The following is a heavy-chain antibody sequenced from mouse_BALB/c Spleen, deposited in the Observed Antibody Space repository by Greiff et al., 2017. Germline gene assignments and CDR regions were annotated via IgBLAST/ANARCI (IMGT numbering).Heavy chain of an antibody. V-gene: IGHV5-4*02. CDR3: ARAGANWDRAWFAY. D-gene: IGHD4-1*01. J-gene: IGHJ3*01. Sequence: EVKLVESGGGLVKPGGSLKLSCAASGFTFSDYYMYWVRQTPEKRLEWVATISDGGSYTYYPDSVKGRFTISRDNAKNNLYLQMSSLKSEDTAMYYCARAGANWDRAWFAYWGQGTLVTVSA. CDR2: ISDGGSYT. CDR1: GFTFSDYY.